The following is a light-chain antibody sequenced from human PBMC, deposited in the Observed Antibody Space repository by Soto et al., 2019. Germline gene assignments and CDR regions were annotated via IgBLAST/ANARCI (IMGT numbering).Light chain of an antibody. J-gene: IGKJ1*01. CDR3: QQYYSTSGT. Sequence: DIVMTQSPDSLAVSLGERATINCKSSQSVLYSSNNKNYLAWYQQKPGQPPKLLIYWASTRESGVPDRFSGSGSGIHFTLTTSSLQAEDVAVYYCQQYYSTSGTFGQGTKVEIK. CDR1: QSVLYSSNNKNY. V-gene: IGKV4-1*01. CDR2: WAS.